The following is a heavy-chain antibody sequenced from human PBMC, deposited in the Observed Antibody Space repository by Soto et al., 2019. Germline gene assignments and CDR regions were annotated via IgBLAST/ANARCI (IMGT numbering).Heavy chain of an antibody. Sequence: QVQLVESGGGVVHPERSLRLSCSASEFTFSSYAMHWVRQAPGKGLEWVAGISYDGGHKFYGDSVRGRFTISRDSAKTTVVLQLNSRRPEATAADYCARVKTDYSNPRGPFVFYGMDVWGQGTTVTVSS. J-gene: IGHJ6*02. CDR2: ISYDGGHK. V-gene: IGHV3-30-3*01. CDR1: EFTFSSYA. D-gene: IGHD4-4*01. CDR3: ARVKTDYSNPRGPFVFYGMDV.